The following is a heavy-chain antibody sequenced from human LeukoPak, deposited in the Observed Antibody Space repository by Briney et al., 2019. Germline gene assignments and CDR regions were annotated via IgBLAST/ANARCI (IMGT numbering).Heavy chain of an antibody. D-gene: IGHD4-4*01. J-gene: IGHJ4*02. V-gene: IGHV4-34*01. Sequence: PETLSLTCSVYGESFRDYWWSWIRQPPGKGLEWIGQIHHSGDTASSPSLKSRVTISMDTSSNQFSLQLASLTAADTAVYYCARGRSNYRRWGQGTLVTVSS. CDR1: GESFRDYW. CDR2: IHHSGDT. CDR3: ARGRSNYRR.